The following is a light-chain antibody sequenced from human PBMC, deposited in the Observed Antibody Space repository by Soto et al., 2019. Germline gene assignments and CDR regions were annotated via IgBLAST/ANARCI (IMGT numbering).Light chain of an antibody. J-gene: IGKJ1*01. CDR3: LQYGTPLWT. Sequence: EIALTHSPGTLSSSPGARATLSCRASQSVTANYLAWYQQKPDQAPSLLIYAASVGATGIPDRFSGSGSGTDFTLNTSRLKPEESAVDYCLQYGTPLWTFGQGTKVEIK. CDR1: QSVTANY. CDR2: AAS. V-gene: IGKV3-20*01.